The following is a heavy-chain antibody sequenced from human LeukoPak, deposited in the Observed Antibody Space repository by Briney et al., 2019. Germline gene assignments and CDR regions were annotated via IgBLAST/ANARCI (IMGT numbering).Heavy chain of an antibody. V-gene: IGHV1-24*01. J-gene: IGHJ6*02. CDR2: FDPEDGET. D-gene: IGHD2-15*01. CDR3: ATNPGCSGGSCYPYYYYGMDV. Sequence: GASVKVSCKVSGYTLTELSMHWVRQAPGKGLEWMGGFDPEDGETIYAQKFQGRVTMTEDTSTDTAYMELSSLRSEDTAVYYCATNPGCSGGSCYPYYYYGMDVCGQGTTVTVSS. CDR1: GYTLTELS.